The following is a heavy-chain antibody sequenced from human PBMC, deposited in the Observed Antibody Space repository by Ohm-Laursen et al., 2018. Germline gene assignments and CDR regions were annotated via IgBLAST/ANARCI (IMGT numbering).Heavy chain of an antibody. J-gene: IGHJ5*02. D-gene: IGHD4-17*01. CDR1: GGSISSAYY. CDR2: IYYNGDS. Sequence: TLSLTCSVSGGSISSAYYWVWNRQPPGKGLEWIGTIYYNGDSFYNPSLKSRVTISIDTSENQLSLKMTSVTAEDTAVFYCARHQSGTMETTWGQGTLVTVSS. CDR3: ARHQSGTMETT. V-gene: IGHV4-39*01.